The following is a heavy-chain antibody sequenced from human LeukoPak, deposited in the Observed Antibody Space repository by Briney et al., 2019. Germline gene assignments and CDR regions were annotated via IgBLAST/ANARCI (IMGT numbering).Heavy chain of an antibody. CDR1: GFTFSSYW. V-gene: IGHV3-74*01. J-gene: IGHJ6*03. Sequence: GGSLRLSCAASGFTFSSYWMHWVRQAPGKGLVWVSCINSDGSSTSYADSVKGRFTISRDNAKNTLYLQMNSLRAEDTAVYYCARDRGSSWYALDYYYMDVWGKGTTVTVSS. CDR3: ARDRGSSWYALDYYYMDV. D-gene: IGHD6-13*01. CDR2: INSDGSST.